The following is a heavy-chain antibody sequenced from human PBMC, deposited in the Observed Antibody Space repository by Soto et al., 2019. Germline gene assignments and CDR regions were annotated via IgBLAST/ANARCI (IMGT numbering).Heavy chain of an antibody. CDR3: ARAGVTPDFFDY. D-gene: IGHD3-10*01. CDR1: GFSVRTNY. Sequence: VGSLRLSCVASGFSVRTNYMTWVRQAPGKGLEWVSVFESGGSIYYADSVKGRFIISRDNSKNTLDLQMNNLRAEDTAVYYCARAGVTPDFFDYWGQGTLVTSPQ. V-gene: IGHV3-53*01. CDR2: FESGGSI. J-gene: IGHJ4*02.